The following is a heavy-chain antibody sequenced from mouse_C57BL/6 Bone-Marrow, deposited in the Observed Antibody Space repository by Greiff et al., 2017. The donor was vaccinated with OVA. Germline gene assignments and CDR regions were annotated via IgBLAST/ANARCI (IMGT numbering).Heavy chain of an antibody. CDR3: ARENGVNYYAMDY. CDR1: GYTFTDYY. J-gene: IGHJ4*01. V-gene: IGHV1-75*01. Sequence: QVHVKQSGPELVKPGASVKISCKASGYTFTDYYINWVKQMPGQGLEWIGWIFPGSGSTYYNEKFKGKATLTVDKSSSTAYMLLSSLTSEDSAVYFCARENGVNYYAMDYWGQGTSVTVSS. CDR2: IFPGSGST. D-gene: IGHD2-2*01.